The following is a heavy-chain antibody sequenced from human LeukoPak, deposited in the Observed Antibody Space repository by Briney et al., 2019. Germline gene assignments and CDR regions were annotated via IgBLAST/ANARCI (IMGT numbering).Heavy chain of an antibody. D-gene: IGHD6-6*01. CDR1: GGSISSYY. CDR3: ARHSAPYWYSSSMDV. CDR2: IYTSGNT. V-gene: IGHV4-4*09. J-gene: IGHJ6*03. Sequence: SETLSLTCTVSGGSISSYYWSWIRQPPGKGLEWIGYIYTSGNTNYNPSLKSRVTISVDTSKSPFSLKLTSVTAADTAVYYCARHSAPYWYSSSMDVWGKGTTVTVSS.